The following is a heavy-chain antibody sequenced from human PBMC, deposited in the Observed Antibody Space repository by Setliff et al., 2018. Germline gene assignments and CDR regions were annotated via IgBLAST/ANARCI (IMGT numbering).Heavy chain of an antibody. D-gene: IGHD6-19*01. V-gene: IGHV4-38-2*02. CDR2: LHRVGTF. J-gene: IGHJ4*02. CDR1: GYSIITGYY. CDR3: ARGRAGHSGH. Sequence: TLSLTCSVSGYSIITGYYWAWIRRLPGRGLEWIGSLHRVGTFFYNPSLVSRATLSLDTSKNQFSLKLSSVTAADTAVYYCARGRAGHSGHWGQGTLVTVSS.